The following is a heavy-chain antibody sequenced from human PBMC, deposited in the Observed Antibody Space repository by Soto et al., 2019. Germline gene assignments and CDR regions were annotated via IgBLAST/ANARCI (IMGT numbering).Heavy chain of an antibody. CDR3: AKGLNNGRWYAAD. CDR2: ITNNGAGT. CDR1: GFTFSSCV. V-gene: IGHV3-23*01. Sequence: EVHLLESGGGLVQPGASLRLSCGASGFTFSSCVMTWVRQAPGKELEWVSSITNNGAGTHYADSVKGRFTISRDNSKNTVFLQMNNLRAEDTAVYYWAKGLNNGRWYAADWGQGTLVTVSS. D-gene: IGHD6-13*01. J-gene: IGHJ4*02.